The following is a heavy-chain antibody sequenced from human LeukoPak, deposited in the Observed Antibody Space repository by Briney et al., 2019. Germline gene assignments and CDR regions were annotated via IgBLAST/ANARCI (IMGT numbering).Heavy chain of an antibody. J-gene: IGHJ5*02. CDR1: GYSFTSYW. Sequence: GESLKISCKGSGYSFTSYWIGWVRQMPGKGLEWMGIIYPGDSDTRYSPSFQGQVTISADKSISTAYLQWSSLKASDTAIYYCARRRDCSGGSCYSVPRYNWFDPWGQGTLVTVSS. CDR2: IYPGDSDT. V-gene: IGHV5-51*01. CDR3: ARRRDCSGGSCYSVPRYNWFDP. D-gene: IGHD2-15*01.